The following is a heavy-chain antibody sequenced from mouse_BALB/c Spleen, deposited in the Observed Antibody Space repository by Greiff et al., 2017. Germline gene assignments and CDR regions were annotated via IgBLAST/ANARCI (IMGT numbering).Heavy chain of an antibody. V-gene: IGHV1S29*02. D-gene: IGHD2-10*02. CDR2: IYPYNGGT. Sequence: VQLKQSGPELVKPGASVKISCKASGYTFTDYNMHWVKQSHGKSLEWIGYIYPYNGGTGYNQKFKSKATLTVDNSSSTAYMELRSLTSEDSAVYYCARGGYGNYDYYAMDYWGQGTSVTVSS. CDR1: GYTFTDYN. J-gene: IGHJ4*01. CDR3: ARGGYGNYDYYAMDY.